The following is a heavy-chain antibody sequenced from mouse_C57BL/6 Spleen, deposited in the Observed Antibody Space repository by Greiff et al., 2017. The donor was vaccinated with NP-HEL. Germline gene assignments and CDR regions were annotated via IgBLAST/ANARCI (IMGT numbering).Heavy chain of an antibody. CDR2: IWTGGGT. CDR1: GFSLTSYA. D-gene: IGHD2-4*01. V-gene: IGHV2-9-1*01. CDR3: ASISPYDYDEDGFAY. J-gene: IGHJ3*01. Sequence: VKLVESGPGLVAPSQSLSITCTVSGFSLTSYAISWVRQPPGKGLEWLGVIWTGGGTNYNSALKSRLSISKDNSKSQVFLKMNSLQTDDTARYYCASISPYDYDEDGFAYWGQGTLVTVSA.